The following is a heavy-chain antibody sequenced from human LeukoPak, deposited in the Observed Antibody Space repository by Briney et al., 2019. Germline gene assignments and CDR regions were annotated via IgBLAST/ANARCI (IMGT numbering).Heavy chain of an antibody. CDR1: GFTFSSYA. Sequence: GGSLRLPCAASGFTFSSYAMTWVRQAPGKGLEWVSAISGSGGSTYYADSVKGRFTISRDNSKDTLYLQMNSLRAEDAAVYYCALLRYFDWPYYFDYWGQGTLVTVSS. CDR2: ISGSGGST. CDR3: ALLRYFDWPYYFDY. J-gene: IGHJ4*02. D-gene: IGHD3-9*01. V-gene: IGHV3-23*01.